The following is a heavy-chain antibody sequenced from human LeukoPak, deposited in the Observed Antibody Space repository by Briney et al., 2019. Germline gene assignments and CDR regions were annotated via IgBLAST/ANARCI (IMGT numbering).Heavy chain of an antibody. CDR3: AKDGPSSGWYLLYFDY. D-gene: IGHD6-19*01. Sequence: GGSLRLSCVVSGFTFTSFPMSWVRQAPGKGLEWVSTISDNGDGTYYADSVRGRVTISRDNSKNTLFLQMNSLRAEDTAVYYCAKDGPSSGWYLLYFDYWGQGTLVTVSS. CDR2: ISDNGDGT. J-gene: IGHJ4*02. CDR1: GFTFTSFP. V-gene: IGHV3-23*01.